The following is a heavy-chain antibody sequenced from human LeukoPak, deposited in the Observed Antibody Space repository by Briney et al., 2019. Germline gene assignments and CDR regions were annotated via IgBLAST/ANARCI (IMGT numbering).Heavy chain of an antibody. CDR1: GGPFSGYF. J-gene: IGHJ4*02. Sequence: SETLSLTCAVSGGPFSGYFWSWIPQSSGKGLEWIGEIHNSGTTNYNPSLNSRVNISEDTSKNQFYLNLSSVTAADTAVYYCARRYYYSLGSFPFDFWGQGTLVTVSS. CDR2: IHNSGTT. D-gene: IGHD3-10*01. CDR3: ARRYYYSLGSFPFDF. V-gene: IGHV4-34*01.